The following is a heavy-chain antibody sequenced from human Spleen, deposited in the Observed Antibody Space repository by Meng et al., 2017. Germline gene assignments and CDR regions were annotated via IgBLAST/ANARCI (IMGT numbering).Heavy chain of an antibody. CDR3: AKDLLYYDS. V-gene: IGHV3-23*01. Sequence: VRLLESGGGWVQPGGSLGLSCAASGITFSNYAMSWVRQAPGRGLEWVSGISGSGADTYYADSVKGRFTISRDNSKNTLYLQMNSLRAEDTAVYYCAKDLLYYDSWGQGTLVTVPS. CDR1: GITFSNYA. CDR2: ISGSGADT. J-gene: IGHJ4*02.